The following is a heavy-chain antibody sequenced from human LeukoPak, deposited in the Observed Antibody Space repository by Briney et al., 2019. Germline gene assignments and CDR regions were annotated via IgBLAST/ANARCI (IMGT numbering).Heavy chain of an antibody. CDR3: ARANGYSSGWYVNYFDY. Sequence: GGSLRLSCAASGFTFSDYYMSWIRQAPGRGLEWVSYISSSGSTIYYADSVKGRFAISRDNAKNSLYLQMNSLRAEDTAVYYCARANGYSSGWYVNYFDYWGQGTLVTVSS. CDR2: ISSSGSTI. V-gene: IGHV3-11*04. CDR1: GFTFSDYY. J-gene: IGHJ4*02. D-gene: IGHD6-19*01.